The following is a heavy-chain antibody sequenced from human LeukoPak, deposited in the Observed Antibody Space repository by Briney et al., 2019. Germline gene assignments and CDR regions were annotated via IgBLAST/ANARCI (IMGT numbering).Heavy chain of an antibody. Sequence: SETLSLTCTVSGGSISSNSYYWGWTRQPPGKGLEWIGSIYYSGSTYYNPSLKSRVTISVDTSKNQFSLKLSSVTAADTAVYYCARDVSRPPYYYMDVWGKGTTVIVSS. D-gene: IGHD5/OR15-5a*01. V-gene: IGHV4-39*07. CDR3: ARDVSRPPYYYMDV. CDR1: GGSISSNSYY. CDR2: IYYSGST. J-gene: IGHJ6*03.